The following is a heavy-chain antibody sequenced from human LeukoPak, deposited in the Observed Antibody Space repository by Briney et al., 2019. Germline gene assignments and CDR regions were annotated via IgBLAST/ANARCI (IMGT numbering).Heavy chain of an antibody. CDR1: GGTFSSYA. Sequence: SVKVSCKAPGGTFSSYAISWVLQAPGQGLEWMGGIIPIFGTANYAQKFQGRVTITTDESTSTAYMELSSLRSEDTAVYYCASGTMEPPFFDYWGQGTLVTVSS. D-gene: IGHD4/OR15-4a*01. J-gene: IGHJ4*02. CDR2: IIPIFGTA. CDR3: ASGTMEPPFFDY. V-gene: IGHV1-69*05.